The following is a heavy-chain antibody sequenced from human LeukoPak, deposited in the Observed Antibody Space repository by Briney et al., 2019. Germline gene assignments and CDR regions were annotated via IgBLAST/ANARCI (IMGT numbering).Heavy chain of an antibody. V-gene: IGHV4-31*03. J-gene: IGHJ5*02. CDR2: IYYSGST. CDR1: GGSISSGGYY. Sequence: SQTLSLTCTVSGGSISSGGYYWSWLRQHPGKGLEWIGYIYYSGSTYYNPSLKSRVTISVDTSKNQFSLKLSSVTAADTAVYYCARDSRGGYCSSISCYSSWFDPWGQGTLVTVSS. D-gene: IGHD2-2*01. CDR3: ARDSRGGYCSSISCYSSWFDP.